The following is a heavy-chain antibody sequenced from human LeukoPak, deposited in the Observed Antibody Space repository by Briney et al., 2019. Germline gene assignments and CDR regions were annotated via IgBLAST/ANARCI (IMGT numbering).Heavy chain of an antibody. D-gene: IGHD6-19*01. CDR1: GFTFSSYW. Sequence: GGSLRLSCAASGFTFSSYWMHWVRHAPGKGLVWLSRISSDGYSISYANSVKGRFTISRDNSKNTLYLQTNSLRAEDTAVYYCACMVAGTGYFDYWGQGTLVTVSS. V-gene: IGHV3-74*01. J-gene: IGHJ4*02. CDR3: ACMVAGTGYFDY. CDR2: ISSDGYSI.